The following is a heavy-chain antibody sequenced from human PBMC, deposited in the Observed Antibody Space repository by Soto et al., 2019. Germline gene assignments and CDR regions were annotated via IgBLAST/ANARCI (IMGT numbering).Heavy chain of an antibody. CDR3: AKGSGSHYAYFDY. CDR2: ITGGSNT. CDR1: GFTFTTYT. V-gene: IGHV3-23*01. J-gene: IGHJ4*02. Sequence: EVQVLESGGGLVQPGGSLRLSCAASGFTFTTYTMDWFRQAPGKGLEWVSAITGGSNTYYADSVKGRFTISRDNSKKTLYLQMNSLRLEDTAVYYCAKGSGSHYAYFDYWGRGTLVTVSS. D-gene: IGHD1-26*01.